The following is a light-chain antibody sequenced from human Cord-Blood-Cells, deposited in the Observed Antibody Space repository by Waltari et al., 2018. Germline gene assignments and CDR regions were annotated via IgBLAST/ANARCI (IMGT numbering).Light chain of an antibody. Sequence: DIQMTESPSTLSASVGERVTITCRARQSISSWLAWYQQKPGKAPKLLIYKASSLESVVPSRFSGSGSGTEFTLTISSLQPDDFATYYCQQYNSYWTFGQGTKVEIK. CDR3: QQYNSYWT. V-gene: IGKV1-5*03. CDR1: QSISSW. CDR2: KAS. J-gene: IGKJ1*01.